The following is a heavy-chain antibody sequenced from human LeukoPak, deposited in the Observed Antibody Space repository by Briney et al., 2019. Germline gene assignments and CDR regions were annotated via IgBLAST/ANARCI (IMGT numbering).Heavy chain of an antibody. Sequence: PGGSLRLSCAASGFTFSSYSMNWVRQAPGKGLEWVSSISSSSSYIYYADSMKGRFTISRDNAKNSLYLQMNSLRAEDTAVYYCARTAGGSIVFDYWGQGTLVTVSS. D-gene: IGHD2-8*02. CDR1: GFTFSSYS. J-gene: IGHJ4*02. V-gene: IGHV3-21*01. CDR2: ISSSSSYI. CDR3: ARTAGGSIVFDY.